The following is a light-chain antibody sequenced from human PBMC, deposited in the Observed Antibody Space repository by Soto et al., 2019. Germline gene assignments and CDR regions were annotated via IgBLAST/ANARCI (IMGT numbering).Light chain of an antibody. CDR1: QGIRSY. CDR2: GAS. J-gene: IGKJ2*01. V-gene: IGKV1-9*01. Sequence: DIPLTQSPSFLSASVGDRVTITCRASQGIRSYLAWYQQRPGKAPELLIYGASTLRPGGASRFSGSGSGTEFTLTISSLQPEDFATYYCQQTYSSPQTFGQGTKLEIK. CDR3: QQTYSSPQT.